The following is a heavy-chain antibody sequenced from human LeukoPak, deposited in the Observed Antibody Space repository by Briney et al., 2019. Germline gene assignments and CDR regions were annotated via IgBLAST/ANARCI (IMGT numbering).Heavy chain of an antibody. V-gene: IGHV1-24*01. CDR2: FDPEDGET. D-gene: IGHD1-14*01. Sequence: GASVKASRKVSGYTLTELSMHWVRQAPGKGLEWMGGFDPEDGETIYAQKFQGRVTMTEDTSTDTAYMELSSLRSEDTAVYYCATGAQSEDPYYYYYMDVWGKGTTVTVSS. CDR3: ATGAQSEDPYYYYYMDV. J-gene: IGHJ6*03. CDR1: GYTLTELS.